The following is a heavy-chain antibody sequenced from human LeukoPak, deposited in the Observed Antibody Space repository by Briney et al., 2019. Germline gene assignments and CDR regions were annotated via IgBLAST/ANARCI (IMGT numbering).Heavy chain of an antibody. CDR3: AKSWGYAANSLHIQH. J-gene: IGHJ1*01. Sequence: PSQTLSLTCSVSGDSIRSGSFHWDWIRQPAGKGLEWIGRTYITGSTDYNPSLKSRVTMSVDTSNNQFSLKLTSVTAADTAVYYCAKSWGYAANSLHIQHWGQGARVIVSA. D-gene: IGHD4-23*01. CDR2: TYITGST. CDR1: GDSIRSGSFH. V-gene: IGHV4-61*02.